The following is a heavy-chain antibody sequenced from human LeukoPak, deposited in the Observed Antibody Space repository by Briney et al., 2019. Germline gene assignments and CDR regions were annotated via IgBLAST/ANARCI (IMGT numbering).Heavy chain of an antibody. CDR3: ARGWLYYYDSSGYLLMDYFDY. Sequence: GGSLRLSCAASGFTFDDYWMSWVRQAPGKGLEGVAGMKWNGGGKGYVDSVKGRFNISRDNAKNSRYMHMNSLRAEDTALYYCARGWLYYYDSSGYLLMDYFDYWGQGTLVTVSS. CDR1: GFTFDDYW. J-gene: IGHJ4*02. V-gene: IGHV3-20*04. CDR2: MKWNGGGK. D-gene: IGHD3-22*01.